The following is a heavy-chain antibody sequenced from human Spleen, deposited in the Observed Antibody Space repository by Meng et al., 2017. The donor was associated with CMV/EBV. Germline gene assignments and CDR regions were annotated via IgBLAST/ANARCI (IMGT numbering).Heavy chain of an antibody. V-gene: IGHV3-53*01. CDR2: ISSSGRLN. CDR3: TTVPDFWSEVY. Sequence: GGSLRLSCAASGFTVSSNYMSWVRQAPGKGLEYVSFISSSGRLNYSADSVKGRFTISRDDSKNTLYLQMNSLKTEDTAVYYCTTVPDFWSEVYWGQGTLVTVSS. D-gene: IGHD3-3*01. CDR1: GFTVSSNY. J-gene: IGHJ4*02.